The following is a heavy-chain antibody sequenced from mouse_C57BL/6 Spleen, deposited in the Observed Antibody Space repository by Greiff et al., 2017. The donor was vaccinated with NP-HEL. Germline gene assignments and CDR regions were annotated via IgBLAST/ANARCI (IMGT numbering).Heavy chain of an antibody. V-gene: IGHV1-22*01. CDR3: AREESYYYGSSYWFAY. J-gene: IGHJ3*01. CDR2: INPNNGGT. CDR1: GYTFTDYN. Sequence: VQLKESGPELVKPGASVKMSCKASGYTFTDYNMHWVKQSHGKSLEWIGYINPNNGGTSYNQKFKGKATLTVNKSSSTAYMELRSLTSEDSAVYYCAREESYYYGSSYWFAYWGQGTLVTVSA. D-gene: IGHD1-1*01.